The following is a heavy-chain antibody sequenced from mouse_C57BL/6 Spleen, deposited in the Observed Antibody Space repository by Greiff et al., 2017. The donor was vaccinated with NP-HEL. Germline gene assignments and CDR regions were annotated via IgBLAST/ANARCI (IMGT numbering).Heavy chain of an antibody. D-gene: IGHD2-4*01. J-gene: IGHJ2*01. CDR1: GYTFTDYE. Sequence: QVQLQQSGAELVRPGASVTLSCKASGYTFTDYEMHWVKQTPVHGLEWIGAIDPETGGTAYNQKFKGKAILTADKSSSTAYMELRSLTSEDSAVYYCTRAVDYVSYWGQGTTLTVSS. V-gene: IGHV1-15*01. CDR2: IDPETGGT. CDR3: TRAVDYVSY.